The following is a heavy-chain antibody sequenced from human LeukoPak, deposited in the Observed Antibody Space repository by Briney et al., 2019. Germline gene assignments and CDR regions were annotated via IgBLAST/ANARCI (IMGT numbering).Heavy chain of an antibody. CDR2: ISHDGSNK. D-gene: IGHD3-22*01. Sequence: GGSLRLSCAASGFTFSSYGMHWVRQAPGKGLEWVAVISHDGSNKYYADSVKGRFTISRDNSKNTLYLQMNSLRAEDTAVYYCAKPAGSGVLYYDNSGTTDYWGQGTLVTVAS. CDR1: GFTFSSYG. CDR3: AKPAGSGVLYYDNSGTTDY. V-gene: IGHV3-30*18. J-gene: IGHJ4*02.